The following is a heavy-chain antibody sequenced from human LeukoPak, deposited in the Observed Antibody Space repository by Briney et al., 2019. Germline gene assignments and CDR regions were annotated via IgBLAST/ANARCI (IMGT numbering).Heavy chain of an antibody. CDR3: ARDGLQLFTPTFDY. CDR1: GFTLSSYA. J-gene: IGHJ4*02. Sequence: PGRSLRLSCAASGFTLSSYAMHWVRQAPGKGLEWVAVKSYDGSNKYNADSEKGRFTISRDSSKNTLFLQMNSLRAEDTAVYYCARDGLQLFTPTFDYWGQGTLVTVSS. V-gene: IGHV3-30*01. CDR2: KSYDGSNK. D-gene: IGHD5-24*01.